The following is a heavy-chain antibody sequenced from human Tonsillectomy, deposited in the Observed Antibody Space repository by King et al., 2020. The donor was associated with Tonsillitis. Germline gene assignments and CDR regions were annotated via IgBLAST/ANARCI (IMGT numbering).Heavy chain of an antibody. D-gene: IGHD6-6*01. V-gene: IGHV3-11*01. CDR3: AGGELRAARPGDYYYGMDV. Sequence: VQLVESGGGLVKPGGSLRLSCAASGFTFSDYYMSWIRQAPGTGLEWVSYIISSGSTIYYADSVKGRFTISRDNAKNSLYLQMNSLRAEDTAVYYCAGGELRAARPGDYYYGMDVWGQGTTVTVSS. J-gene: IGHJ6*02. CDR2: IISSGSTI. CDR1: GFTFSDYY.